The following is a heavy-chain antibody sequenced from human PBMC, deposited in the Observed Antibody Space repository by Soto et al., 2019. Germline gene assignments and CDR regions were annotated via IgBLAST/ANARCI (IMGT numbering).Heavy chain of an antibody. J-gene: IGHJ2*01. D-gene: IGHD5-12*01. CDR2: IITIFGTA. CDR1: GGTFSSYT. V-gene: IGHV1-69*12. CDR3: ARGNHRWLQLWYFDL. Sequence: QVQLVQSGAEVKKPGSSVTVSCKASGGTFSSYTISWVRQAPGQGLEWMGGIITIFGTANYAQQFQGRVTITADESTSTAYMELSSLRSEDTAVYYCARGNHRWLQLWYFDLWGRGTLVTVSS.